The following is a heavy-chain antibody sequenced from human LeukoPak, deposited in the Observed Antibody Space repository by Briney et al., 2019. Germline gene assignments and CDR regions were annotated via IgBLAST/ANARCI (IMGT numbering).Heavy chain of an antibody. V-gene: IGHV1-2*02. CDR2: INPNSGGT. J-gene: IGHJ4*02. D-gene: IGHD3-22*01. CDR3: ARGTYYDSSGYYPNFDY. Sequence: ASVKVSCKASGYTFTGYYMHWVRQAPGQGLEWMGWINPNSGGTNYAQKFQGRVTMTRDTSISTAYMELSRLRSDDTAVYYCARGTYYDSSGYYPNFDYWGQGTLVTVSP. CDR1: GYTFTGYY.